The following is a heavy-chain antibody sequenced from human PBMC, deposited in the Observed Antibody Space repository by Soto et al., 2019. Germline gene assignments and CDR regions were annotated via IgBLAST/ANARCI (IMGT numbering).Heavy chain of an antibody. CDR3: ARRIPFGYGMDV. D-gene: IGHD2-21*01. V-gene: IGHV3-64*01. CDR2: ITSSGGNT. CDR1: GFTFSSYA. J-gene: IGHJ6*02. Sequence: EVQLVESGGGLVQPGGSLRLSCAASGFTFSSYALHWVRQAPGKGLEYVSVITSSGGNTDYASSVKGRFTISRDNSKNTLYLQMGRLRAEDMAVYYCARRIPFGYGMDVWGQGTTVTVSS.